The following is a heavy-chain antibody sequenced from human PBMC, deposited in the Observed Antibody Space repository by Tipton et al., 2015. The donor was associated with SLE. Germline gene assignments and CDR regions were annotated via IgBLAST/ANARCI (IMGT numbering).Heavy chain of an antibody. Sequence: TLSLTCTVSGGSISSHYWSWIRQPPGKGLEWIGSIYHSGTAYYNPSLKSRVTISVDTSKNQISLKLSSVTAADTAVYYCARYPESNYHWFDPWGHGALVTVSS. CDR1: GGSISSHY. D-gene: IGHD4-11*01. V-gene: IGHV4-39*07. CDR2: IYHSGTA. CDR3: ARYPESNYHWFDP. J-gene: IGHJ5*02.